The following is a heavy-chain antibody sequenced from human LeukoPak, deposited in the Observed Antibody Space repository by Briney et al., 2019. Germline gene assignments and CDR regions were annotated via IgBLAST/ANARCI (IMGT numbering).Heavy chain of an antibody. CDR1: GFTFSSYS. V-gene: IGHV3-21*01. J-gene: IGHJ6*02. D-gene: IGHD5-18*01. Sequence: GGSLRLSCAASGFTFSSYSMNWVRQAPGKGLEWVSSISSSSSYIYYADSVKGRFTISRDNAKNSLYLQMNSLRAEDTAVYYCARRMWIQPPPAYGMDVWGQGTTVTVSS. CDR3: ARRMWIQPPPAYGMDV. CDR2: ISSSSSYI.